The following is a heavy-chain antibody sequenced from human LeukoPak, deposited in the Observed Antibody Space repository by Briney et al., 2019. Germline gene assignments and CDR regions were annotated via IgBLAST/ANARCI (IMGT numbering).Heavy chain of an antibody. CDR3: AIVTLGHGMDV. CDR1: GNRFTSYW. D-gene: IGHD2-21*01. V-gene: IGHV5-51*01. CDR2: IYPADSDT. Sequence: GASLKISWKGSGNRFTSYWNAWVRQMPGKGLERVGIIYPADSDTRYSPSFQGPVTISADKSISTAYLQWSSLKASDTAMYFCAIVTLGHGMDVWGQGTTVTVSS. J-gene: IGHJ6*02.